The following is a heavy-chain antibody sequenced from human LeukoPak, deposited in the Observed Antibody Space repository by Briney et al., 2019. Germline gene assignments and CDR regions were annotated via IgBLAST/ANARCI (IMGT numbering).Heavy chain of an antibody. J-gene: IGHJ3*02. CDR3: AKGQTTIFGVVIITPDAFDI. Sequence: GGSLRLSCAASGFTFSSYAMSWVRQAPGKGLEWVSAISGSGGSTHYADSVKGRFTISRDNSKNTLYLQMNSLRAEDTAVYYCAKGQTTIFGVVIITPDAFDIWGQGTMVTVSS. CDR1: GFTFSSYA. V-gene: IGHV3-23*01. CDR2: ISGSGGST. D-gene: IGHD3-3*01.